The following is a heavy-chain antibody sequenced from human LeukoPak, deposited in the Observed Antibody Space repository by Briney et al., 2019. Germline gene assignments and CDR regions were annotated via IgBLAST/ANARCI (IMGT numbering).Heavy chain of an antibody. CDR3: ARLSLHCSGGSCYRGAFDS. CDR1: GGSTGSDY. J-gene: IGHJ4*02. V-gene: IGHV4-59*08. D-gene: IGHD2-15*01. Sequence: SGTLSLTCTVSGGSTGSDYWSWIRQPPGKGLEWIAYVYYSGVTSYNPSLKSRVAISIDTSKNQFSLNLGSVTAADTAVYYCARLSLHCSGGSCYRGAFDSWGQGTLVTVSS. CDR2: VYYSGVT.